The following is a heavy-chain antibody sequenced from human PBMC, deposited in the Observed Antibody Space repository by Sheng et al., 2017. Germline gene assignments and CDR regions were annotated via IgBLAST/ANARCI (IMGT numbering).Heavy chain of an antibody. CDR2: IIPILGIA. CDR1: GATFNNYA. J-gene: IGHJ5*02. D-gene: IGHD6-13*01. V-gene: IGHV1-69*04. CDR3: ARVRMAAAGTLWFDP. Sequence: QVQLVQSGAEVKRPGSSVKVSCKASGATFNNYAISWVRQAPGQGLEWMGGIIPILGIANYAQKFQGRVTITADKSTSTAYMELSSLRSEDTAVYYCARVRMAAAGTLWFDPWGQGTLVTVSS.